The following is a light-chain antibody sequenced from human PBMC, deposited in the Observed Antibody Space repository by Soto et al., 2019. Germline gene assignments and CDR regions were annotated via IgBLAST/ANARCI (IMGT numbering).Light chain of an antibody. CDR2: GAS. CDR1: QSVSSN. CDR3: QQYNNWPWT. J-gene: IGKJ1*01. V-gene: IGKV3-15*01. Sequence: EIVMTQSPATLSVSPGERATLSCRASQSVSSNLALYQQKPGQAPRLLIYGASTRATGIPARFSGSGSGTEFTLTISSLQSEDVAVYYCQQYNNWPWTFGQGTKVEIK.